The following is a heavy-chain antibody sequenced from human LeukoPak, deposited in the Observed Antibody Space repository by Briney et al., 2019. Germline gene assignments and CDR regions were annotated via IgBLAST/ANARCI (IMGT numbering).Heavy chain of an antibody. CDR2: INPSGGST. CDR3: ARERGLSSQGDAFDI. Sequence: ASVKVSCKASGYTFTSYYMHWVRQAPGRGLEWMGIINPSGGSTRYAQKFQGRVTMTRDTSTSTVYMELSSLRSEDTAVYYCARERGLSSQGDAFDIWGQGTMVTVSS. J-gene: IGHJ3*02. V-gene: IGHV1-46*01. D-gene: IGHD6-13*01. CDR1: GYTFTSYY.